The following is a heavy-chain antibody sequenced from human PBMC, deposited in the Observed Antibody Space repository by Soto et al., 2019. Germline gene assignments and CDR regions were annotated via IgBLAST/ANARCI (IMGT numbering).Heavy chain of an antibody. D-gene: IGHD3-9*01. CDR1: GGSFSGYY. J-gene: IGHJ5*02. CDR2: INHSGST. Sequence: TSETLSLTCAVYGGSFSGYYWSWIRQPPGKGLEWIGEINHSGSTNYNPSLKSRLTISLDASKNQFSLKLSSVTAADAAVYFCARQMRGPIPYFGWLSPLTSWGQGTQVTVSS. V-gene: IGHV4-34*01. CDR3: ARQMRGPIPYFGWLSPLTS.